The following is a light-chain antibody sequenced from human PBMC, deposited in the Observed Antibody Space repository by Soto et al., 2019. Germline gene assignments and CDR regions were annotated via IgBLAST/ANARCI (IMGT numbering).Light chain of an antibody. V-gene: IGKV3-20*01. CDR2: GAS. Sequence: EIVLTQSPGTLSLSPGERATLSCRASQSVSSSYLAWYQQKPGQAPRLLIYGASSRATGIPDRFSGSGSGTDFTLTIGRLQPEDFAVYYCQQYSNSPLTFGGGTKVEIK. CDR1: QSVSSSY. CDR3: QQYSNSPLT. J-gene: IGKJ4*01.